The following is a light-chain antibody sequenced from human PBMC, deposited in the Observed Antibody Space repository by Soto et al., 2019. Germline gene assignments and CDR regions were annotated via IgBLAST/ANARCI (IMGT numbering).Light chain of an antibody. CDR3: QQYGSSGK. CDR1: QSVSNNY. J-gene: IGKJ1*01. Sequence: EIVLTQSPGTLSLSPGEGGTLSCMASQSVSNNYLAWYQQKPGQAPRLLIYGASNRATGIPDRFSGSGSGKDFTLTISRLEPEDFAVYYCQQYGSSGKFGQGTKVDIK. CDR2: GAS. V-gene: IGKV3-20*01.